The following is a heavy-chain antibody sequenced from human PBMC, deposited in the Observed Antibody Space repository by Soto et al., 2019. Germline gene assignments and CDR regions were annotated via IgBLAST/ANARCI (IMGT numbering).Heavy chain of an antibody. Sequence: PGGSLRLSCAASGFTFSSYGMHWVRQAPGKGLEWVAVIWYDGSNIYYADSVKGRFTISRDNSKNMVYLEMNSLRAEDTAVYYCARGIEEWLSPNVYGMDVWGQGTTVTVSS. CDR1: GFTFSSYG. V-gene: IGHV3-33*01. CDR2: IWYDGSNI. D-gene: IGHD3-3*01. J-gene: IGHJ6*02. CDR3: ARGIEEWLSPNVYGMDV.